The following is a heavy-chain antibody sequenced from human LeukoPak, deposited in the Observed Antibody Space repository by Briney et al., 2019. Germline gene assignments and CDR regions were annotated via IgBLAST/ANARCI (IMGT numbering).Heavy chain of an antibody. J-gene: IGHJ4*02. CDR1: GFTFGDYS. V-gene: IGHV3-48*02. CDR2: INSGSRNI. D-gene: IGHD3-10*01. Sequence: GGSLRLSCVASGFTFGDYSMNWVPQAPGKGLEGISYINSGSRNILYSDSVKARFTISRDNAKNSLYLQMNSLRDEDTAMYYCARDHLWGFDYWGQGTLVTVSS. CDR3: ARDHLWGFDY.